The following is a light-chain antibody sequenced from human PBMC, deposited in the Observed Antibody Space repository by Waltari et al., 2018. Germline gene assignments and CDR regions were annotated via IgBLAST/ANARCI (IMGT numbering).Light chain of an antibody. V-gene: IGKV1-39*01. CDR3: QQSYSSPYT. Sequence: DIQMTQSPSYLSASVGDRVPITCRASQSIRNYLNWYQQKPGKVPELLIYADSSLQGGVPSRFSGSGSGTEFTLTISSLQPEDFATYYCQQSYSSPYTFGQGTTLHIK. CDR1: QSIRNY. CDR2: ADS. J-gene: IGKJ2*01.